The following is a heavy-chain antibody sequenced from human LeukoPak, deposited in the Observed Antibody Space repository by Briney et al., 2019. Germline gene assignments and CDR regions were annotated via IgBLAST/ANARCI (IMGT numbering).Heavy chain of an antibody. CDR1: GYTLTELW. CDR3: ATDPGAAAGPSDY. D-gene: IGHD6-13*01. V-gene: IGHV1-24*01. CDR2: FDPQDVHT. J-gene: IGHJ4*02. Sequence: GASVKVSCKVSGYTLTELWMNWVRQAPGKGIEWIRAFDPQDVHTIYAQTFQPIVTITEDTSTDTAHMELSSLRSEDTAVYYCATDPGAAAGPSDYWGQGTLVTVSS.